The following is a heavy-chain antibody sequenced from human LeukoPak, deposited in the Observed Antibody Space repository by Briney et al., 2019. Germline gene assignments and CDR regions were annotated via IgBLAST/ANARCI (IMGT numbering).Heavy chain of an antibody. CDR1: GGSFSGYY. D-gene: IGHD1-26*01. CDR2: INHSGST. Sequence: SETLSLTCAVYGGSFSGYYWSWIRQPPGKGLEWIGEINHSGSTNYNPSLKSRVTISVDTSKNQFSLKLSSVTAADTAVYYCARGRRKGGVGATSVGDYFDYWGQGTLVTVSS. CDR3: ARGRRKGGVGATSVGDYFDY. J-gene: IGHJ4*02. V-gene: IGHV4-34*01.